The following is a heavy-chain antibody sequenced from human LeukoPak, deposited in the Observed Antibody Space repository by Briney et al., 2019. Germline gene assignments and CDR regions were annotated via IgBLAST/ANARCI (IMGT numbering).Heavy chain of an antibody. Sequence: GGSLRLSCAASGFTFSSYAMSWVRQAPGKGPEWVSAISGSGGSTYYADSVKGRFTISRDNSKNTLYLQMNSLRAEDTAVYYCAKDRDAIAVAATTNYWGQGTLVTVSS. V-gene: IGHV3-23*01. CDR1: GFTFSSYA. CDR3: AKDRDAIAVAATTNY. D-gene: IGHD6-19*01. CDR2: ISGSGGST. J-gene: IGHJ4*02.